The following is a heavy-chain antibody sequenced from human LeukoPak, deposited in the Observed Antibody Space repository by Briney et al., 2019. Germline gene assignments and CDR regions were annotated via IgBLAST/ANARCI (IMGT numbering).Heavy chain of an antibody. CDR3: ARDPLSSTWSNYYHAMDA. Sequence: GASVKVSCKAPGGTFSSYAINWVRQAPGQGLEWLGWISAYNGNTNYAQKFQDRVTLTTDASTSTAYLELRSLTSDDTAVYYCARDPLSSTWSNYYHAMDAWGPGTTVTVSS. J-gene: IGHJ6*02. D-gene: IGHD6-19*01. CDR1: GGTFSSYA. CDR2: ISAYNGNT. V-gene: IGHV1-18*01.